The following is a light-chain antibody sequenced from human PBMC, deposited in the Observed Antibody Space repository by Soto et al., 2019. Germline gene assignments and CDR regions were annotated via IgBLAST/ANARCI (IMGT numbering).Light chain of an antibody. Sequence: ETVLTQSPDTLSLSPGERATLSCWASQSVNSNHLAWYQQRPGQAPRLLIYGSSTRATGIPDRFSGSGSGTVFTLSISRLEPEDFAVYYCQQYGMSSWTFGQGTKVEI. V-gene: IGKV3-20*01. CDR1: QSVNSNH. CDR2: GSS. CDR3: QQYGMSSWT. J-gene: IGKJ1*01.